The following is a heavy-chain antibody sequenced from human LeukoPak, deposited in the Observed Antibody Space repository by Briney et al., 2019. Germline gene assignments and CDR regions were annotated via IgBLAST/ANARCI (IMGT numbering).Heavy chain of an antibody. Sequence: GGSLRLSCAASGFTFSDYYMNWVRQAPGKGLVWVSRINSDGSSTSYADSVKGRFTISRDNAKNTLYLQMNSLRTEDAAVYYCARGGALYCSGGSCRDSDYWGQGTLVTVSS. D-gene: IGHD2-15*01. CDR3: ARGGALYCSGGSCRDSDY. CDR2: INSDGSST. J-gene: IGHJ4*02. CDR1: GFTFSDYY. V-gene: IGHV3-74*01.